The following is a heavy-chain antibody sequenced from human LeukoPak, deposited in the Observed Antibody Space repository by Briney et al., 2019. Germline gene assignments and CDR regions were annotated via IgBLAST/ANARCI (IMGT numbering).Heavy chain of an antibody. V-gene: IGHV4-30-4*01. CDR1: GGSISSGDYY. Sequence: SETLSLTCTVSGGSISSGDYYWSWIRQPPGKGLEWIGYIYYSGSTYYNPSLKSRVTISVDTSKNQFSLKLSSVTAADTAVYYCARAQIVVPAAISYYYYYGMDVWGQGTTVTVSS. CDR3: ARAQIVVPAAISYYYYYGMDV. D-gene: IGHD2-2*01. J-gene: IGHJ6*02. CDR2: IYYSGST.